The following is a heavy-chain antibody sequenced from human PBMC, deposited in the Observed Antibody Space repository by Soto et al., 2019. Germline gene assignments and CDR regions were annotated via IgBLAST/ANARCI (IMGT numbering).Heavy chain of an antibody. V-gene: IGHV1-69*06. CDR2: IIPIFGTA. Sequence: SVKVSCKASGGTFSSYAISWVRQAPGQGLEWMGGIIPIFGTANYAQKFQGRVTITADKSTSTAYMELSSLRSEDTAVYYCARVVWPSNYYDSSGYLYYFDYWGQGTLVTVSS. D-gene: IGHD3-22*01. CDR3: ARVVWPSNYYDSSGYLYYFDY. CDR1: GGTFSSYA. J-gene: IGHJ4*02.